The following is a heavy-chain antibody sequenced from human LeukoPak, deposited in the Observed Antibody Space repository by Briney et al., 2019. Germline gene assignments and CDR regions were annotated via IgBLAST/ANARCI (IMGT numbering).Heavy chain of an antibody. Sequence: SETLSLTCTVSGGSISSYYWSWIRQPAGKGLEWIGRIYTSGSINYNPSLKSRVTMSVDTPKNQFSLKLSSVTAADTAVYYCARGGVVVTAKYYFDYWGQGTLVTVSS. V-gene: IGHV4-4*07. CDR2: IYTSGSI. CDR1: GGSISSYY. J-gene: IGHJ4*02. D-gene: IGHD2-21*02. CDR3: ARGGVVVTAKYYFDY.